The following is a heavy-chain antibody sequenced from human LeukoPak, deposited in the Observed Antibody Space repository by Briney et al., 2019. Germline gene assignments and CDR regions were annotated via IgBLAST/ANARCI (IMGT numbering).Heavy chain of an antibody. CDR3: AGGRQLGRFDY. V-gene: IGHV1-46*01. Sequence: ASVKVSCKASGYTFSTYYVHWVRLAPGQGLDWMGIINPHGGSTSYPQKFQGRVTMTSDTSTGTVYMDLNSLTSEDTAVYYCAGGRQLGRFDYWGQGTLVTVSS. D-gene: IGHD3-16*01. CDR2: INPHGGST. J-gene: IGHJ4*02. CDR1: GYTFSTYY.